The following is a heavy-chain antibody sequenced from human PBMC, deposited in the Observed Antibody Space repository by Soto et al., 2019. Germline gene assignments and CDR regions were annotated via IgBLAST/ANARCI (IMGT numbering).Heavy chain of an antibody. J-gene: IGHJ5*02. D-gene: IGHD2-2*01. CDR2: ISLYSDVT. CDR1: GYTFSNYG. CDR3: ARVVPGAEAWFDP. V-gene: IGHV1-18*01. Sequence: QVQLVQSGGEVKRPGASVKVSCKTSGYTFSNYGITWVRQAPGQPLEWLGWISLYSDVTNYAQKFQGRVSMTTDTSTTTVYMEMRSLGSDDTAVYFCARVVPGAEAWFDPWGQGTLVTVSS.